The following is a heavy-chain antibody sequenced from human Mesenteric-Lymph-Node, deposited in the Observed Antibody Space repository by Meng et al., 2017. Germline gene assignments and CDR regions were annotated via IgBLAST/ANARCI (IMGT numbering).Heavy chain of an antibody. V-gene: IGHV3-21*01. J-gene: IGHJ6*02. CDR2: ISSSSSSYI. CDR3: AHPSYCSSTSCYAGRHGMDV. CDR1: GFTFSSYS. Sequence: GESLKISCAASGFTFSSYSMNWVRQAPGKGLEWVSSISSSSSSYIYYADSVKGRFTISRDNAKNSLYLQMNSLRAEDTAVYYCAHPSYCSSTSCYAGRHGMDVWGQGTTVTVSS. D-gene: IGHD2-2*01.